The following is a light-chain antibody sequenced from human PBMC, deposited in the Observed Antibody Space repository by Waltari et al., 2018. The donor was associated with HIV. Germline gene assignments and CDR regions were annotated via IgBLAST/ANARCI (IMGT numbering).Light chain of an antibody. CDR3: MQALQTPT. J-gene: IGKJ1*01. CDR1: QSLLHSNGYTY. Sequence: DIVMTQSPLSLPVTPGEPASISCRSSQSLLHSNGYTYLDWYLQKPGQSPQLLIYLGSYRASGVPDRFSGSGSGTDFTLKISRLEAEDVGVYYCMQALQTPTFGQGTKVEIK. V-gene: IGKV2-28*01. CDR2: LGS.